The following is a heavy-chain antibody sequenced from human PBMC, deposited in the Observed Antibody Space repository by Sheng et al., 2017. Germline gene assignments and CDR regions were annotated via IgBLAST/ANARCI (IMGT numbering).Heavy chain of an antibody. CDR1: GGSFSGYY. Sequence: QVQLQQWGAGLLKPSETLSLTCAVYGGSFSGYYWSWIRQPPEKGLEWIGEINHSGSTNYNPSLKSRVTISLDTSKNQFSLKLSSVTAADTAVYYCARTRQGFSPHPRMYYFDYWGQGTLVTVSS. D-gene: IGHD3-16*01. V-gene: IGHV4-34*01. CDR2: INHSGST. J-gene: IGHJ4*02. CDR3: ARTRQGFSPHPRMYYFDY.